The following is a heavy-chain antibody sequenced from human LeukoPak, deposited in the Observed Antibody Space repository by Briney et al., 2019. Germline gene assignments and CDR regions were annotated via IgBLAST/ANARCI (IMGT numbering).Heavy chain of an antibody. D-gene: IGHD6-19*01. CDR1: GYTFTGYY. V-gene: IGHV1-2*02. CDR3: ARASLSARYYYMDV. CDR2: INPNSGGT. Sequence: ASVKVSCKASGYTFTGYYMHWVRQAPGQGLEWMGWINPNSGGTNYAQKLQGRVTMTTDTSTSTAYMELRSLRSDDTAVYYCARASLSARYYYMDVWGKGTTVTVSS. J-gene: IGHJ6*03.